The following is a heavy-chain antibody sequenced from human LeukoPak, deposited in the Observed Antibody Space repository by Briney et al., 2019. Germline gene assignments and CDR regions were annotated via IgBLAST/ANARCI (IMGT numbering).Heavy chain of an antibody. D-gene: IGHD2-2*02. V-gene: IGHV4-61*01. Sequence: SETLSLTCTVSGGSISSSSYYWSWIRQPPGKGLEWIGYIYYSGSTNYNPSLKSRVTISVDTSKNQFSLELSSVTAADTAVYYCASSGYSYAFDIWGQGTMVTVSS. CDR1: GGSISSSSYY. CDR3: ASSGYSYAFDI. CDR2: IYYSGST. J-gene: IGHJ3*02.